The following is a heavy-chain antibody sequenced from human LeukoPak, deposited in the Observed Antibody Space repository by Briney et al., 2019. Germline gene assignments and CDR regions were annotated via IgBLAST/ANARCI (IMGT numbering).Heavy chain of an antibody. CDR2: IYYSGST. CDR3: ARLGRRDGYNSDY. CDR1: GGSISSSSYY. D-gene: IGHD5-24*01. J-gene: IGHJ4*02. Sequence: SETLSLTCTVSGGSISSSSYYWVWIRQPPGKGLEWIGSIYYSGSTYYNPSLKSRVTISVDTSKNQFSLKLSSVTAADTAVYYCARLGRRDGYNSDYWGQGTLVTVSS. V-gene: IGHV4-39*01.